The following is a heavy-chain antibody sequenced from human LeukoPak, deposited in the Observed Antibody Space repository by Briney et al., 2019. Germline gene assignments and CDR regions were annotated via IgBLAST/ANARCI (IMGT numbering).Heavy chain of an antibody. CDR3: ARGVRYSFTDY. D-gene: IGHD5-18*01. J-gene: IGHJ4*02. CDR1: GYTFTSYC. Sequence: ASVKVSCKASGYTFTSYCMHWVRQAPGQGLEWMGWMNPNSGNTGYAQKFQGRVTITRNTSISTAYMELSSLRSEDTAVYYCARGVRYSFTDYWGQGTLVTVSS. CDR2: MNPNSGNT. V-gene: IGHV1-8*03.